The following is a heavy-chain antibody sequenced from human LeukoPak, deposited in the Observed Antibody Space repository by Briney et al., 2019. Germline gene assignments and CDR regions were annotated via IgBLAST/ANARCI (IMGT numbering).Heavy chain of an antibody. CDR2: IYYSGTT. D-gene: IGHD3-16*01. CDR1: GDSVSSSTYY. CDR3: VRHLGANAFAI. J-gene: IGHJ3*02. Sequence: SETLSLTCTVSGDSVSSSTYYWGWVRQPPGKGLEWIASIYYSGTTYYYPSLKSRGTISLDTSNNQFSLKLTSVTAADTAVYYCVRHLGANAFAIWGQGTMVTVSS. V-gene: IGHV4-39*01.